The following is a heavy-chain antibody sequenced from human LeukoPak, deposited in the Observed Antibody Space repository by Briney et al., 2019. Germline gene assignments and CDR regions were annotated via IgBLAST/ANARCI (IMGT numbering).Heavy chain of an antibody. D-gene: IGHD2-15*01. CDR1: GFTFSSYS. Sequence: GGSLRLSCAASGFTFSSYSMNWVSQAPGKGLEWVSSISSSSSYIYYADSVKGRFTISRDNAKNSLYLQMNSLRAEDTAVYYCASRYCSGGSCYSEYYGMDVWGQGTTVTVSS. CDR3: ASRYCSGGSCYSEYYGMDV. V-gene: IGHV3-21*01. J-gene: IGHJ6*02. CDR2: ISSSSSYI.